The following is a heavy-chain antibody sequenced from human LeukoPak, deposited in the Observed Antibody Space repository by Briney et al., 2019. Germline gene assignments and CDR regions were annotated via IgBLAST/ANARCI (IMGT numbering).Heavy chain of an antibody. CDR2: IYYSGST. V-gene: IGHV4-31*03. CDR3: ARGHSGAATGSDYYYGMDV. D-gene: IGHD1-26*01. CDR1: GGSISSGGYS. J-gene: IGHJ6*02. Sequence: KPSQTLSLTCTVSGGSISSGGYSWSWIRQHPGKGLEWIGYIYYSGSTYYNPSLKSRVTISVDTSKNQFSLELSSVTAADTAVYYCARGHSGAATGSDYYYGMDVWGQGTTVTVSS.